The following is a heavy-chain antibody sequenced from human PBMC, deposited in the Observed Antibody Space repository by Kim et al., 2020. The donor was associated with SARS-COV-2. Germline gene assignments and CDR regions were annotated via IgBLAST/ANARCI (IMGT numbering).Heavy chain of an antibody. Sequence: ASVKVSCKASGYTFTSYYMHWVRQAPGQGLEWMGIINPSGGSTSYAQKFQGRVTMTRDTSTSTVYMELSSLRSEDTAVYYCAREGAAHSGYSYGYDFDYWGQGTLVTVSS. CDR1: GYTFTSYY. D-gene: IGHD5-18*01. CDR3: AREGAAHSGYSYGYDFDY. J-gene: IGHJ4*02. V-gene: IGHV1-46*01. CDR2: INPSGGST.